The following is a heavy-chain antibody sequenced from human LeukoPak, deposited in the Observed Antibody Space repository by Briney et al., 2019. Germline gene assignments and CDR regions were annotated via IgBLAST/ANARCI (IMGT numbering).Heavy chain of an antibody. V-gene: IGHV5-51*01. CDR3: ARFDGVYYDSSGYQTALDAFDI. Sequence: PGESLKISCKGSGYSFTTYWIGCVRQMPGKGLEWMGIIYPGDSDTRYSPSFQGQVTISADKSISTAYLQWSSLKASDTAMYYCARFDGVYYDSSGYQTALDAFDIWGQGTMVTVSS. J-gene: IGHJ3*02. CDR2: IYPGDSDT. CDR1: GYSFTTYW. D-gene: IGHD3-22*01.